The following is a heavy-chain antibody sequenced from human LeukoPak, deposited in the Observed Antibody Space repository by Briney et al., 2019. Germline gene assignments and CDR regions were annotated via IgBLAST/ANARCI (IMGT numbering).Heavy chain of an antibody. CDR1: GFTFSSYG. CDR3: AKEGRTLLWFGELLDYYYMDV. Sequence: GGSLRLSCAASGFTFSSYGMHWVRQAPGKGLEWVAFIRYNGSNKYYADSVKGRFTISRDNSKNTLYLQMNSLRAEDTAVYYCAKEGRTLLWFGELLDYYYMDVWGKGTTVTISS. D-gene: IGHD3-10*01. J-gene: IGHJ6*03. CDR2: IRYNGSNK. V-gene: IGHV3-30*02.